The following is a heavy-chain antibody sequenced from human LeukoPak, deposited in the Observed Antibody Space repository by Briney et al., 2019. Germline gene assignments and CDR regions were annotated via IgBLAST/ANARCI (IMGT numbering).Heavy chain of an antibody. D-gene: IGHD2-2*01. CDR1: GFTFSSYA. V-gene: IGHV3-23*01. Sequence: GGSLRLSCEASGFTFSSYAMTWVRQAPGKGLEWVSTIGGGGGTTYYADSVKGRFTISRDNSKNTLYLQMNSLRAEDTAVYYCANTRIVPAARWFDPWGQGTLVTVSS. CDR2: IGGGGGTT. CDR3: ANTRIVPAARWFDP. J-gene: IGHJ5*02.